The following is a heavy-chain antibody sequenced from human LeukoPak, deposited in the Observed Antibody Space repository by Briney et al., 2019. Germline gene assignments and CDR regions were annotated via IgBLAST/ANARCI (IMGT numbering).Heavy chain of an antibody. CDR2: ISSSGVTT. Sequence: PGGSLRLSCVALEFEPTYFWMTWVRRAPGQGLEWISYISSSGVTTYYADSVKGRFTISRDNAKNSLSLFMNSLRAEDTAVYYCASSLNTVMVSPYYFEYWGQGTLVTVSA. V-gene: IGHV3-11*04. CDR3: ASSLNTVMVSPYYFEY. D-gene: IGHD5-18*01. CDR1: EFEPTYFW. J-gene: IGHJ4*02.